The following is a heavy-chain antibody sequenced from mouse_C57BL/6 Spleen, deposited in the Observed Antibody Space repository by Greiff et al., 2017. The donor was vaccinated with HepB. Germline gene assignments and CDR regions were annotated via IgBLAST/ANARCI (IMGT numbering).Heavy chain of an antibody. D-gene: IGHD1-1*01. Sequence: EVKVEESGPGLVKPSQSLSLTCSVTGYSITSGYYWNWIRQFPGNKLEWMGYISYDGSNNYNPSLKNRISITRDTSKNQFFLKLNSVTTEDTATYYCAREGYYGSSVAYWGQGTLVTVSA. J-gene: IGHJ3*01. V-gene: IGHV3-6*01. CDR1: GYSITSGYY. CDR2: ISYDGSN. CDR3: AREGYYGSSVAY.